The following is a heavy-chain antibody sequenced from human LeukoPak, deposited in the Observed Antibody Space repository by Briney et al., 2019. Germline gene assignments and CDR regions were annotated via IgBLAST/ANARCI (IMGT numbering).Heavy chain of an antibody. J-gene: IGHJ3*01. CDR1: GGTFSSYA. V-gene: IGHV1-69*01. D-gene: IGHD2-2*01. CDR2: IIPIFGTV. Sequence: SVKVSCKASGGTFSSYAINWVRQAPGQGLEWMGGIIPIFGTVNYAQKFQGRVTITADESASTAYMELSSLRSEDTAVYYCARDSINQLLLGXFXXWGQXAVVTX. CDR3: ARDSINQLLLGXFXX.